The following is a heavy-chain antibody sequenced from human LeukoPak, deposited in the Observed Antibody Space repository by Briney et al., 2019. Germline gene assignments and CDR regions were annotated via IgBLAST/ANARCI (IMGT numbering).Heavy chain of an antibody. CDR3: ARARNLSSGADY. CDR2: INQGGST. CDR1: GGSFSNFY. J-gene: IGHJ4*02. Sequence: PSETLSLTCNVYGGSFSNFYWSWIRQPPGKGLEWIGEINQGGSTNYNPSLKSRVTISVDTSKNQFSLKLTSVTAADTAVYYCARARNLSSGADYWGQATPVTVSS. D-gene: IGHD6-19*01. V-gene: IGHV4-34*01.